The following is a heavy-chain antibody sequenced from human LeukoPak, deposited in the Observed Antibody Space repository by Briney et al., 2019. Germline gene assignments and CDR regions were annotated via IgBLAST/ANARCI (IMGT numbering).Heavy chain of an antibody. Sequence: KPSETLSLTCAVYGGSFSGYYWSWIRQPPGKGLEWIGEINHSGSTNYNPSLKSRVTISVDTSKNQFSLKLSSVTAADTAVYYCARAWGYSYVYDYWGQGTLVTVSS. CDR3: ARAWGYSYVYDY. J-gene: IGHJ4*02. CDR2: INHSGST. D-gene: IGHD5-18*01. V-gene: IGHV4-34*01. CDR1: GGSFSGYY.